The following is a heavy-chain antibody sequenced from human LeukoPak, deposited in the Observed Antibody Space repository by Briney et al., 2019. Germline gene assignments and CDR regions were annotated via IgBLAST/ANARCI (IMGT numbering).Heavy chain of an antibody. CDR3: AGGPGFLIYS. CDR2: IKQDGSEK. V-gene: IGHV3-7*01. CDR1: GYTFSSYW. Sequence: PGGSLRLSCAASGYTFSSYWMNWVRQAPGKGLEWIGNIKQDGSEKNYVDSVKGRPTISRDNAKNLLYLQMDNLRAEDAAVYYCAGGPGFLIYSWGQGTRVTVSS. J-gene: IGHJ5*02. D-gene: IGHD3-3*01.